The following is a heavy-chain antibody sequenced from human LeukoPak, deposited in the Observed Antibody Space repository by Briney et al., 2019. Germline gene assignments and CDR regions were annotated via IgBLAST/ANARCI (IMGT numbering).Heavy chain of an antibody. D-gene: IGHD3-22*01. CDR2: ISAYSGNT. J-gene: IGHJ4*02. CDR1: VYTFTNYG. CDR3: AISQGSYYDTSGYLGGDY. V-gene: IGHV1-18*01. Sequence: GASVKVSCKASVYTFTNYGIFWVRQAPGQGLEWMGWISAYSGNTDYAQKLQGRVTMNTETSTSTAYMELESLRSDDTAVYYCAISQGSYYDTSGYLGGDYWGQGTLVTVSS.